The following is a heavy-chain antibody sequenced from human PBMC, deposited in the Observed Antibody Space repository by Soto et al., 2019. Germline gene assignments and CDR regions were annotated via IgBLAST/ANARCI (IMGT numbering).Heavy chain of an antibody. CDR1: GYTFTRYD. J-gene: IGHJ4*02. CDR3: ARRAETNGWNGFGDDKYYFDF. Sequence: ASVKVSCKASGYTFTRYDIYWVRQATGQGLEWMGWMNPSTGNSGYAQKFQGRVTMTSDTSISTAHMELSSLRSEDTAVYYCARRAETNGWNGFGDDKYYFDFWGQGTLVTVSS. V-gene: IGHV1-8*01. D-gene: IGHD1-1*01. CDR2: MNPSTGNS.